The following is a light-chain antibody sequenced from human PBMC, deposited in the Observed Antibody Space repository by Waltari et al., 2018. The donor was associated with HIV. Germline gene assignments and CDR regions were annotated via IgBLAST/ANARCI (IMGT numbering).Light chain of an antibody. CDR2: EDN. CDR3: QAWDSGTVV. Sequence: SYELAQPPSVAVSLGQTASISCSGDKLGDKYVSWYSQRPGQSPVLVIYEDNKRPSGIPVRFSGSNSGDTGTLTMSGTQAVDEADYYCQAWDSGTVVFGGGTKLTVL. CDR1: KLGDKY. V-gene: IGLV3-1*01. J-gene: IGLJ2*01.